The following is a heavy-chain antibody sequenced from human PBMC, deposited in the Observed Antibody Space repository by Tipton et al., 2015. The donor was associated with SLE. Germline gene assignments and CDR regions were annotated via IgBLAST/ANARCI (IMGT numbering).Heavy chain of an antibody. J-gene: IGHJ4*02. Sequence: QLVQSGAEVKKPGSSVKVSCKASGGTFSSYAISWARQAPGQGLEWMGGVIPIFGTANYAQKFQGRVTITADESTSTAYMELSSLRSEDTAVYYCARLVGATTGASFDYWGQGTLVTVSS. CDR2: VIPIFGTA. V-gene: IGHV1-69*01. CDR3: ARLVGATTGASFDY. CDR1: GGTFSSYA. D-gene: IGHD1-26*01.